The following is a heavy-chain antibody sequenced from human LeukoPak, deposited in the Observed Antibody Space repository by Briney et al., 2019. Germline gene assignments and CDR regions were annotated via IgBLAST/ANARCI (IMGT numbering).Heavy chain of an antibody. CDR2: IYYSGST. Sequence: PSETLSLTCTVSGVSISSDCWSWIRQPPGKGLEWIGYIYYSGSTNYNPSLRRRVTISVDMSKNQFSLNLSSVTAADTAVYYCAREREGLENSGWPYYFDYWGQGTLVTVSS. J-gene: IGHJ4*02. CDR3: AREREGLENSGWPYYFDY. V-gene: IGHV4-59*01. D-gene: IGHD6-19*01. CDR1: GVSISSDC.